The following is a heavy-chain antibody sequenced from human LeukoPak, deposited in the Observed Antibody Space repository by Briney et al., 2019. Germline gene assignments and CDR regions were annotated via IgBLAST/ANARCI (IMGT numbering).Heavy chain of an antibody. D-gene: IGHD2-2*02. CDR3: AREGVYCSSTSCHRRGMDV. V-gene: IGHV1-46*01. CDR1: GYTFTSYY. J-gene: IGHJ6*02. CDR2: INPSGGST. Sequence: ASVKVSCKASGYTFTSYYMHWVRQAPGQGLEWMGIINPSGGSTSYAQEFQGRVTMTRDTSTSTVYMELSRLRSEDTAVYYCAREGVYCSSTSCHRRGMDVWGQGTTVTVSS.